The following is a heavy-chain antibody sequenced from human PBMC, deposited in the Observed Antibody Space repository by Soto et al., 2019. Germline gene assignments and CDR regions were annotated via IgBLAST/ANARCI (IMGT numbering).Heavy chain of an antibody. Sequence: QVQLQQSGPGLVKPSQTLSLTCAISGDSVSTNSATWDWIRQSPSRGLEWLGRTYYRSNWYTDYAVSVKGRLTTSPDTSNNQLSLQLTSVTPDDTAVYYCARLIGDSWLDSWGQGTLVTVSS. CDR1: GDSVSTNSAT. CDR2: TYYRSNWYT. J-gene: IGHJ5*01. V-gene: IGHV6-1*01. D-gene: IGHD2-8*01. CDR3: ARLIGDSWLDS.